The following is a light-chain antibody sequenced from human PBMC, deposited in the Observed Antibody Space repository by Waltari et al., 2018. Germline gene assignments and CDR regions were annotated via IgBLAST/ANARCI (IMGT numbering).Light chain of an antibody. Sequence: IVLTQSPGTLSLSPGDRATLSCRASQSVSMSLAWYQQKPGKAPKLLIYGASTRATGIPDRFCGSGSGTDFSLTISSLEPEDIAIYFCQHYMRSAATFGQGTKVEIK. CDR1: QSVSMS. J-gene: IGKJ1*01. V-gene: IGKV3-20*01. CDR2: GAS. CDR3: QHYMRSAAT.